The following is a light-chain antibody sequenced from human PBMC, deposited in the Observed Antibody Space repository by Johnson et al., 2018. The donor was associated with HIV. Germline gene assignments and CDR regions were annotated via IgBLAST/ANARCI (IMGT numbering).Light chain of an antibody. CDR3: GIWDASLSPLYV. CDR1: ISNIESYF. Sequence: QPVLTQPPSVSAAPGQRVNISCSGNISNIESYFVSWYQQLPGAAPTLLIYEDNKRPSGIPDRFSGSKSGATATLGITGLQTGDEADYYCGIWDASLSPLYVSGSGTTITVL. J-gene: IGLJ1*01. V-gene: IGLV1-51*02. CDR2: EDN.